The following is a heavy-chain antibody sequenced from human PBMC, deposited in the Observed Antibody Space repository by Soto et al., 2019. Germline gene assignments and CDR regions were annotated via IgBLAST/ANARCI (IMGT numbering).Heavy chain of an antibody. CDR3: ARRDGDYLGVGYFDF. J-gene: IGHJ4*02. V-gene: IGHV4-34*01. CDR2: INYSGIT. D-gene: IGHD4-17*01. Sequence: SETLSLTCAVYGGSFSPYYWSWIRQTPGKGLEWIAEINYSGITNFNPSLQSRVTMSVDTSKSQISMKLSSMTAADTAMYYCARRDGDYLGVGYFDFWGQGSMVT. CDR1: GGSFSPYY.